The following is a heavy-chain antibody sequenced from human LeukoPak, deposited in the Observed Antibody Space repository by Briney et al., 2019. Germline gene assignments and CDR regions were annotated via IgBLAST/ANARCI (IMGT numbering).Heavy chain of an antibody. Sequence: PSETLSLTCTDSGGSLSSGSYYWGWIRQPPGKGLEWIACVYYSGTTHYNPSLKSRVTMSVDTSKNQFSLKLSSVTAADRVLYYCARPPYVWGSYRSNNWFDPAGQGTLVTVS. CDR2: VYYSGTT. J-gene: IGHJ5*02. D-gene: IGHD3-16*02. CDR3: ARPPYVWGSYRSNNWFDP. CDR1: GGSLSSGSYY. V-gene: IGHV4-39*01.